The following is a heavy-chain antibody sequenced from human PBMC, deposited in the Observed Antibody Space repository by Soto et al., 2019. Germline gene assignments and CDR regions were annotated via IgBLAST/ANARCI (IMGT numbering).Heavy chain of an antibody. V-gene: IGHV3-23*01. CDR2: ISGSGGST. CDR3: AKPADVTGTTLERKKKDYYYYYYMDV. CDR1: GFTFSSYA. Sequence: GGSLRFSCAASGFTFSSYAMSWVRQAPGKGLEWVSAISGSGGSTYYADSVKGRFTISRDNSKNTLYLQMNSLRAEDTAVYYCAKPADVTGTTLERKKKDYYYYYYMDVWGKGTTVTVSS. J-gene: IGHJ6*03. D-gene: IGHD1-7*01.